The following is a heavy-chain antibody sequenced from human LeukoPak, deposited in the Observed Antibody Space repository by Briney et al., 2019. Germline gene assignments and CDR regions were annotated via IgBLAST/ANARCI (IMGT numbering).Heavy chain of an antibody. CDR3: ARGNFRYFDWLLVWYFDL. CDR1: GGSFSGYY. Sequence: PSETLSLTCAVYGGSFSGYYWSWIRQPPGKGLEWIGEINHSGSTNYNPSLKSRVTISVDTSKNQFSLKLSSVTAADTAVYYCARGNFRYFDWLLVWYFDLRGRGTLVTVSS. CDR2: INHSGST. V-gene: IGHV4-34*01. J-gene: IGHJ2*01. D-gene: IGHD3-9*01.